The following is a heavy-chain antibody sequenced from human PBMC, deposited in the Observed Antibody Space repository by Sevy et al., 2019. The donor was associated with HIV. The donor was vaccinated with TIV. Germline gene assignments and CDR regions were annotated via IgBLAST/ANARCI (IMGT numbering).Heavy chain of an antibody. CDR3: ARDSPVVPAAIVGRKYYYYGMDV. D-gene: IGHD2-2*01. CDR2: IKQDGSEK. CDR1: GFTFSSYW. Sequence: GGSLRLSCAASGFTFSSYWMSWVRQAPGKGLEWVANIKQDGSEKYYVDSVKDRFTISRDNAKNSLYLQMNSLRAEDTAVYYCARDSPVVPAAIVGRKYYYYGMDVWGQGTTVTVSS. V-gene: IGHV3-7*01. J-gene: IGHJ6*02.